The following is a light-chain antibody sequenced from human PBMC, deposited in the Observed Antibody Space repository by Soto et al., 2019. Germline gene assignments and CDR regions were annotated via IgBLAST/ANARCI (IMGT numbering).Light chain of an antibody. Sequence: EIVLTQSPDTLSLSPGEGATLSCRASQSVSSYLAWYQQRPGQAPRLLIYDASKRATGIPARFSGSGSGTDFTLTISSLEPEDFAVYYCQQRSNWMYTFGQGTKLEIK. CDR1: QSVSSY. CDR3: QQRSNWMYT. J-gene: IGKJ2*01. CDR2: DAS. V-gene: IGKV3-11*01.